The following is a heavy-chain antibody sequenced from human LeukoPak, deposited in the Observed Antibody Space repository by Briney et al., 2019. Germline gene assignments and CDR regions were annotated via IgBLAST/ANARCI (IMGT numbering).Heavy chain of an antibody. J-gene: IGHJ4*02. CDR2: INPNSGGT. CDR3: ARDLIAAAGTGFDY. V-gene: IGHV1-2*02. D-gene: IGHD6-13*01. Sequence: ASVKVSCKASGYTFTGYYMHWVRQAPGQGLEWMGWINPNSGGTNYAQKFQGRVTMARDTSISTAYMELSRLRSDDTAVYYCARDLIAAAGTGFDYWGQGTLVTVSS. CDR1: GYTFTGYY.